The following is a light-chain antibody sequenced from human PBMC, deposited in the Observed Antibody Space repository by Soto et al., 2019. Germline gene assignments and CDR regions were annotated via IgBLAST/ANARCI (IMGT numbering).Light chain of an antibody. V-gene: IGKV1-33*01. CDR3: QQYENLPT. Sequence: DIQMTQSPSTLSASVGDRVTITCRASQSISRWLAWYQRKPGRAPKLLIYDASNLEAGVPSRFRGSGSGTDFTFTISRLQPEDIATYYCQQYENLPTFGQGTRLEIK. CDR2: DAS. J-gene: IGKJ5*01. CDR1: QSISRW.